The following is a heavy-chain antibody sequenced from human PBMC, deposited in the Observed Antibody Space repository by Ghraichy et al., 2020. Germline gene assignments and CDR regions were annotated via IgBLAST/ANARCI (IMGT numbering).Heavy chain of an antibody. J-gene: IGHJ5*02. CDR1: GGSFSGYY. V-gene: IGHV4-34*01. Sequence: SETLSLTCAVYGGSFSGYYWSWIRQPPGKGLEWIGEINHSGSTNYNPSLKSRVTISVDTSKNQFSLRLTSVTAADTAVYYCARGGNKERITMIEIIGPKTNWFDPWGQGTLVTVSS. CDR2: INHSGST. D-gene: IGHD3-22*01. CDR3: ARGGNKERITMIEIIGPKTNWFDP.